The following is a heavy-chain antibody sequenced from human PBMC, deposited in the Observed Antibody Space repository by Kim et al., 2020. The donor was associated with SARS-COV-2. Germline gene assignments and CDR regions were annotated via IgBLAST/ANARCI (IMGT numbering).Heavy chain of an antibody. V-gene: IGHV3-48*03. CDR3: ARAIGTDFWSGYYYFDY. CDR2: ISSSGSTI. D-gene: IGHD3-3*01. J-gene: IGHJ4*02. CDR1: GFTFSSYE. Sequence: GGSLTLSCAASGFTFSSYEMNWVRQAPGKGLEWVSYISSSGSTIYYADSVKGRFTISRDNAKNSLYLQMNSLRAEDTAVYYCARAIGTDFWSGYYYFDYWGQGTLVTVSS.